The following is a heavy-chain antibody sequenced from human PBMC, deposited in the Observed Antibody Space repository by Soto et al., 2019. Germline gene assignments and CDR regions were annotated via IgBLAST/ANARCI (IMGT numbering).Heavy chain of an antibody. CDR1: GFTFSSYT. D-gene: IGHD6-13*01. Sequence: SLRLSCAASGFTFSSYTMHCVRQAPGNALEWVAVISYDGSNKYYEDSVKGRFTISRDNSKNTLYLQMNSLRAEDTAVYYCARLGGRYSSSWYLDYWGQGTLVTVSS. CDR2: ISYDGSNK. J-gene: IGHJ4*02. CDR3: ARLGGRYSSSWYLDY. V-gene: IGHV3-30-3*01.